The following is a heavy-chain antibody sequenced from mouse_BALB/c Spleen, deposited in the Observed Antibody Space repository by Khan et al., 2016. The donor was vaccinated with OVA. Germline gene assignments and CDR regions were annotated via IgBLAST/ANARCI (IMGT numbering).Heavy chain of an antibody. Sequence: DLVKPGASVKLSCKASGYTFTSYWINWIKQRPGQGLEWIGRIGPGSGSTSFNKMFQGKAILTVDTSSSTAYIRLTSLSSAASAVFFSARPNYSGSGLYAMHYWGQGTSVTVSS. D-gene: IGHD1-1*01. CDR1: GYTFTSYW. CDR3: ARPNYSGSGLYAMHY. J-gene: IGHJ4*01. V-gene: IGHV1S41*01. CDR2: IGPGSGST.